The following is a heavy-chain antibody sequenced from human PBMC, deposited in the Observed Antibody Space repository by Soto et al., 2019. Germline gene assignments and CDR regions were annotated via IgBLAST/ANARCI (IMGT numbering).Heavy chain of an antibody. V-gene: IGHV4-34*01. CDR2: INHGGST. CDR3: ARPDIVTTNWFDP. D-gene: IGHD5-12*01. CDR1: GESFIGYY. J-gene: IGHJ5*02. Sequence: QVHLQQWGAGLLKPSETLSLTCAVYGESFIGYYWTWIRQSPGKGLEWIGEINHGGSTNYNPSLKRRVTISIDTSKNQFSLKLTSVTAADTSGYYCARPDIVTTNWFDPWGQGTQVIVSS.